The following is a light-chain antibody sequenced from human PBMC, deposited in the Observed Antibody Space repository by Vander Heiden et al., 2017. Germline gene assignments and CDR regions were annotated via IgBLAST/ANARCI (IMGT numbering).Light chain of an antibody. J-gene: IGKJ2*01. V-gene: IGKV3-20*01. CDR3: QQYGSSPPYT. CDR1: QTINSNF. Sequence: DIVLTQSTGTLSLSPGERATLSCRTSQTINSNFLAWYQQKPGRAPRLLSYGASSRATGIPDRFSGSGSGTDFTLTVSRLETEDSAVYYCQQYGSSPPYTFGQGTKLEIK. CDR2: GAS.